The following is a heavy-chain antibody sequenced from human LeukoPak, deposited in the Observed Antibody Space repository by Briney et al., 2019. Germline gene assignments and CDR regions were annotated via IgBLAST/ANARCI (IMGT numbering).Heavy chain of an antibody. J-gene: IGHJ4*02. CDR1: GFTFSSYS. V-gene: IGHV3-21*01. CDR2: ISSSSSYI. Sequence: KPGGSLRLSCAPSGFTFSSYSMNWVRQAPGKGLEWVSSISSSSSYIYYADSVKGRFTISRDNAKNSLYLQMNSLRAEDTAVYYCARGGKYCSSTSCPFDYWGQGTLVTVST. D-gene: IGHD2-2*01. CDR3: ARGGKYCSSTSCPFDY.